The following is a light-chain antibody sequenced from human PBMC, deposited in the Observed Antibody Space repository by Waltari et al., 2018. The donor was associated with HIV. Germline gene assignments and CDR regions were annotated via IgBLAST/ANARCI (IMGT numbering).Light chain of an antibody. CDR1: QNIGGS. CDR2: FVS. V-gene: IGKV6-21*01. J-gene: IGKJ1*01. CDR3: HQTRSLPWT. Sequence: EMLLTQSPEFQSVTPKERVASTCRASQNIGGSLFWFQQKPGQSPKLLVKFVSQSVSGVPSRFSGGGSGTEFTLTINGLESEDAATYYCHQTRSLPWTFGQGTRVEI.